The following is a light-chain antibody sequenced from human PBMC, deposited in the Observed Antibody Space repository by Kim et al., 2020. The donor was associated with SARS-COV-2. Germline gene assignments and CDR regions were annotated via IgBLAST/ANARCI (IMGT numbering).Light chain of an antibody. CDR3: SSYTTSGTFV. Sequence: QSALTQPASVSGSPGQSITISCAGTSSDVGGYDYVSWYQQHPGKAPKLMIYDVSKRPSGISNRFSASKSGNTASLTISGLQPEDETDYYCSSYTTSGTFVFGSGTKVTVL. V-gene: IGLV2-14*03. J-gene: IGLJ1*01. CDR2: DVS. CDR1: SSDVGGYDY.